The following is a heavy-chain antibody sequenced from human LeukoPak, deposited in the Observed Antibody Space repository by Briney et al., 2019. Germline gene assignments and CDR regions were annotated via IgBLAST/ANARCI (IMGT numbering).Heavy chain of an antibody. D-gene: IGHD3-10*02. J-gene: IGHJ6*04. CDR1: GFTFSKYA. Sequence: GGSLRLSCAASGFTFSKYAMTWVRQPPGKGLEWVSSISSSGDSTYYADSVKGRFTISRDNSKTTLYLQMNSLRAEDTAVYYCAELGITMIGGVWGKGTTVTISS. CDR2: ISSSGDST. CDR3: AELGITMIGGV. V-gene: IGHV3-23*01.